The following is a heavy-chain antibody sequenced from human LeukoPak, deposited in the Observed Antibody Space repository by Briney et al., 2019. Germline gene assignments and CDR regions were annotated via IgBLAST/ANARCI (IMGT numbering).Heavy chain of an antibody. V-gene: IGHV3-9*01. D-gene: IGHD5-12*01. J-gene: IGHJ4*02. CDR3: ARDRWLRNPFDY. Sequence: GRSLRLSCAASGFTFDDYAMHWVRQAPGKGLEWVSGISWNSVSIGYVDSVKGRFTISRDNAKNSLYLQMNSLRAEDTAVYYCARDRWLRNPFDYWGQGTLVTVSS. CDR2: ISWNSVSI. CDR1: GFTFDDYA.